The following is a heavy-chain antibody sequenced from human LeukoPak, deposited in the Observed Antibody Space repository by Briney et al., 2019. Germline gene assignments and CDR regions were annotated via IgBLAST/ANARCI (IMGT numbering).Heavy chain of an antibody. CDR1: GGSISSGGYY. Sequence: SQTLSLTCTVSGGSISSGGYYWSWIRQHPGKGLEWIGYIYYSGSTYYNPSLKSRVTISVDTSKNQFSLKLSSVTAADTAVYYCAKTLWFGELHWFDPWGQGTLVTVSS. V-gene: IGHV4-31*03. CDR3: AKTLWFGELHWFDP. D-gene: IGHD3-10*01. J-gene: IGHJ5*02. CDR2: IYYSGST.